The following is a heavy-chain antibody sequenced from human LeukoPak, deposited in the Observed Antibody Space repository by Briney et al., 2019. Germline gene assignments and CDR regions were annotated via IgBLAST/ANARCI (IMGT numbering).Heavy chain of an antibody. CDR2: IDTDGSST. CDR1: GFTFSSNW. Sequence: PGGSLRLSCAASGFTFSSNWMHWVRQAPGKGLVWVSRIDTDGSSTSYADSVKGRFTISRDNAKNTLYLQMNSLRAEDTAVYYCARGAGGYPYWYFDLWGRGTLVTVSS. CDR3: ARGAGGYPYWYFDL. V-gene: IGHV3-74*01. D-gene: IGHD3-22*01. J-gene: IGHJ2*01.